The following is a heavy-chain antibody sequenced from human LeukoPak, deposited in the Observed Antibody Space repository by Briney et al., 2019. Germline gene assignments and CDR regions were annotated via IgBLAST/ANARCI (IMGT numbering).Heavy chain of an antibody. CDR2: ISGSGGST. Sequence: PGGSLRLSCAASGFTFSSYAMSWVRQAPGKGLEWVSAISGSGGSTYYADSVTGRFTISRDNSKNTLYLQMNSLRAEDTAVYYCAKAGLRFLEWQIDYWGQGTLVTVSS. J-gene: IGHJ4*02. D-gene: IGHD3-3*01. V-gene: IGHV3-23*01. CDR1: GFTFSSYA. CDR3: AKAGLRFLEWQIDY.